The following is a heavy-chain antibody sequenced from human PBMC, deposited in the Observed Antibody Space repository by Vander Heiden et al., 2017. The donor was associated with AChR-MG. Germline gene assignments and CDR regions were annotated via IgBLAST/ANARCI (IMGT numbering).Heavy chain of an antibody. CDR3: AKRVYDYGDYADY. CDR1: GFTFSSYA. D-gene: IGHD4-17*01. V-gene: IGHV3-23*01. CDR2: ISGSGGST. J-gene: IGHJ4*02. Sequence: EVQLLESGGGLVQPGGSLRPSCAASGFTFSSYAMSWVRQAPGKGLEWVSAISGSGGSTYYADSVKGRFTISRDNSKNTLYLQMNSLRAEDTAVYYCAKRVYDYGDYADYWGQGTLVTVSS.